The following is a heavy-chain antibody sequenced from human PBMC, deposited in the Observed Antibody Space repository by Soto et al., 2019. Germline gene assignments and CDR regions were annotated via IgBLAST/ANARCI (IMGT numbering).Heavy chain of an antibody. Sequence: QPGGSLRLSCAASGLTFSNYAMNWVRQAPGKGLEWVSVISGTGTSAYYADSVKGRFTISRDNSKNTLYLQMNSLRAEDTAIYFCSKEGNGWYSRGPFDFWGRGTLVTVSS. CDR1: GLTFSNYA. CDR2: ISGTGTSA. CDR3: SKEGNGWYSRGPFDF. D-gene: IGHD6-19*01. J-gene: IGHJ3*01. V-gene: IGHV3-23*01.